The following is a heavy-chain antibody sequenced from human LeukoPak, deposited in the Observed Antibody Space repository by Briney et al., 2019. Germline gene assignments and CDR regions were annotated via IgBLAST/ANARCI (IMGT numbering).Heavy chain of an antibody. Sequence: PGGSLRLSCAASGFTFSDYYMGWIRQAPGKGLEWVSYIDRGGNGKHYADSVKGRFTISRDNTKNSLFLQMNDLRDEDTAVYYCAREGTKMYELYDYWGRGTRVTVS. CDR2: IDRGGNGK. V-gene: IGHV3-11*04. CDR1: GFTFSDYY. CDR3: AREGTKMYELYDY. J-gene: IGHJ4*02. D-gene: IGHD3-10*01.